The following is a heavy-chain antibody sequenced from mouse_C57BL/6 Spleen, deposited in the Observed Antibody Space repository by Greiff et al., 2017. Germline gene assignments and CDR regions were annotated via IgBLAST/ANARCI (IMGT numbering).Heavy chain of an antibody. J-gene: IGHJ2*01. V-gene: IGHV1-85*01. CDR2: IYPRDGST. CDR1: GYTFTSYD. Sequence: VQLQESGPELVKPGASVKLSCKASGYTFTSYDINWVKQRPGQGLEWIGWIYPRDGSTKYNEKFKGKATLTVDTSSSTAYMELHSLTSEDSAVYFCARMITTVVATGNFDYWGQGTTLTVSS. D-gene: IGHD1-1*01. CDR3: ARMITTVVATGNFDY.